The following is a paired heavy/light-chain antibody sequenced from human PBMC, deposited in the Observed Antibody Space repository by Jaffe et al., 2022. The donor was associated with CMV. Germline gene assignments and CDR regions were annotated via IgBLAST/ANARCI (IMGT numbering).Heavy chain of an antibody. J-gene: IGHJ3*01. CDR1: GFTFSSYA. Sequence: EVQLLESGGSLVQPGGSLRLSCAASGFTFSSYAMNWVRQAPGKGLEWVSGISGFGGNTYYADSVKGRFTISRDNSKNLLYLQINSLRAEDTALYFCAKDFTIVTPSAFDVWGQGTMVTVSS. CDR3: AKDFTIVTPSAFDV. V-gene: IGHV3-23*01. D-gene: IGHD3-22*01. CDR2: ISGFGGNT.
Light chain of an antibody. CDR3: QVWDSSIDRAV. Sequence: SYVLTQPPSVSVAPGKTASITCEGNDIGGEGVHWYQHKPGQAPVLVMYNHGDRPSGIPERFSGSYSGNTAALSITRVEVGDEADYYCQVWDSSIDRAVFGGGTKLTVL. CDR1: DIGGEG. J-gene: IGLJ3*02. V-gene: IGLV3-21*04. CDR2: NHG.